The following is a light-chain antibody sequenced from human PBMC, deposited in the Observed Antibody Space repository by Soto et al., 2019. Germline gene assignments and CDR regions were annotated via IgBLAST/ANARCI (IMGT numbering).Light chain of an antibody. CDR1: QSVSSSY. J-gene: IGKJ1*01. V-gene: IGKV3-20*01. CDR2: GAS. CDR3: QQYGGA. Sequence: EIVLTQSPGTLSLSPGERATLSCRASQSVSSSYLAWYQQEPGQAPRLLIYGASSRATGTPDRFSGSGSGTDFTLTISRLEPEDFAVYYCQQYGGAFGQGTKVDIK.